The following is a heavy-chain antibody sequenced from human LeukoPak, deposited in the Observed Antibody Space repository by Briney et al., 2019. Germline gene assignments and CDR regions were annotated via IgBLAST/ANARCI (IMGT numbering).Heavy chain of an antibody. Sequence: PSETLSLTCTVSGGSISSSSYYWGWIRQPPGKGLEWIGSIYYSGSTYYNPSLKSRVTISVDTSKNQFSLKLSSVAAADTAVYYCARHEGYGGAYYYYMDVWGKGTTVTVSS. D-gene: IGHD1-1*01. CDR1: GGSISSSSYY. CDR3: ARHEGYGGAYYYYMDV. J-gene: IGHJ6*03. CDR2: IYYSGST. V-gene: IGHV4-39*01.